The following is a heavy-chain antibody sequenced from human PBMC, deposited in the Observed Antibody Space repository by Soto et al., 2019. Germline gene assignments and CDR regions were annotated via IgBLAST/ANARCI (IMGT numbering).Heavy chain of an antibody. D-gene: IGHD5-18*01. V-gene: IGHV1-69*01. J-gene: IGHJ4*02. CDR3: ARPGDTAMVERWDFDY. Sequence: QVQLVQSGAEVKKPGSSVKVSCKASGGTFSSYAISWVRQAPGQGLEWMGGIIPIFGTANYAQKFQGRVTITADESTSTGYMERSSLRSEDTAVYYCARPGDTAMVERWDFDYWGQGTLVTVSA. CDR2: IIPIFGTA. CDR1: GGTFSSYA.